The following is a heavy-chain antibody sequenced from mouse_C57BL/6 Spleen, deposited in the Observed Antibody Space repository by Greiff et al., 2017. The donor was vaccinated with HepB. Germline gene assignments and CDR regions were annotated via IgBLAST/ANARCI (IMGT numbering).Heavy chain of an antibody. V-gene: IGHV1-80*01. CDR2: IYPGDGDT. CDR3: ARSYDGYFDV. CDR1: GYAFSSYW. D-gene: IGHD2-3*01. Sequence: VQGVESGAELVKPGASVKISCKASGYAFSSYWMNWVKQRPGTGLEWIGQIYPGDGDTNYNGKFKGKATLTADKSSSTAYMQLSSLTSEDSAVYFCARSYDGYFDVWGTGTTVTVSS. J-gene: IGHJ1*03.